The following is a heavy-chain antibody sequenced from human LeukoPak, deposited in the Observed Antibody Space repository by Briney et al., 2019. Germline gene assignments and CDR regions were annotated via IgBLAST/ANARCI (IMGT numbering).Heavy chain of an antibody. CDR3: ARDQNNWNEKDY. V-gene: IGHV3-21*01. D-gene: IGHD1-1*01. J-gene: IGHJ4*02. Sequence: GGSLRLSCAASGFTFSSYSMNWVRQAPGKGLEWVSSISSSSSCIYYADSVKGRFTISRDNAKNSLYLQMNSLRAEDTAVYYCARDQNNWNEKDYWGQGTLVTVSS. CDR1: GFTFSSYS. CDR2: ISSSSSCI.